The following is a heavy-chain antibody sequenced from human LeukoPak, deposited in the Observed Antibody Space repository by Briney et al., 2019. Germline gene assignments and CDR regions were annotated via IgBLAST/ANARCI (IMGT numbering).Heavy chain of an antibody. V-gene: IGHV3-74*01. CDR2: INSDGSIT. CDR1: GFTFSSYW. CDR3: ARDGILVAGTVDWFDP. D-gene: IGHD6-19*01. J-gene: IGHJ5*02. Sequence: RGSLRLSCEASGFTFSSYWMHWVRQASGKGLGWVSRINSDGSITSYADSVKGRFTISRDNAKNTLYLQMNSLRVEDTAMYYCARDGILVAGTVDWFDPWGQGTLVTVSS.